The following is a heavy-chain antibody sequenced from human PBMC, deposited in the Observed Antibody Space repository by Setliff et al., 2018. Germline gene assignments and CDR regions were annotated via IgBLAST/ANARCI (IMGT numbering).Heavy chain of an antibody. Sequence: ASVKVSCKASGYTFSSYAMNWVRQAPGQGLEWMGWINTNTGNPTYAQGFTGRFVFSLDTSVSTAYLQISSLKAEDTAVYYCARGEYTSLPSGVYYHMDVWGKRTTVTVSS. J-gene: IGHJ6*03. CDR2: INTNTGNP. V-gene: IGHV7-4-1*02. CDR3: ARGEYTSLPSGVYYHMDV. CDR1: GYTFSSYA. D-gene: IGHD6-6*01.